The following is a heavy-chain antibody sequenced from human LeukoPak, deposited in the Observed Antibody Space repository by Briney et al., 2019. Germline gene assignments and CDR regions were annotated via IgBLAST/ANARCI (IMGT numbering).Heavy chain of an antibody. CDR2: FHPEDGET. V-gene: IGHV1-24*01. Sequence: GASVTVSCKVSGYTLTDLSMHWVRQAPGKGLEWMGGFHPEDGETIYAQKFQGRVTMTEDTSTDTAYMELSSLRSEDTAVYYCARAPRLLWFGEPDAFDIWGQGTMVTVSS. D-gene: IGHD3-10*01. CDR1: GYTLTDLS. J-gene: IGHJ3*02. CDR3: ARAPRLLWFGEPDAFDI.